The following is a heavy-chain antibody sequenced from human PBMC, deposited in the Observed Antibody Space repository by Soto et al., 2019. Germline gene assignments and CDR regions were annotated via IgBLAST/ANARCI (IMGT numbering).Heavy chain of an antibody. V-gene: IGHV4-59*01. D-gene: IGHD6-13*01. Sequence: QVQLQESGPGLVKPSETLSLTCTVSGGSISPYYWSWIRQPPGKGLEWIGCVDYSGNTNYNPSLESRFTISVDTSRNRFSLTLSSAAAADTAVYYCARKGAAASYAHYYMDVWGRGTAVTVSS. CDR1: GGSISPYY. CDR2: VDYSGNT. CDR3: ARKGAAASYAHYYMDV. J-gene: IGHJ6*03.